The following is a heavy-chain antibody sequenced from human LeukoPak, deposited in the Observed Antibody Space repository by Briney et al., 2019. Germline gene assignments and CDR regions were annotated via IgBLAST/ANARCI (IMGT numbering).Heavy chain of an antibody. D-gene: IGHD3-10*01. J-gene: IGHJ4*02. CDR1: GYTFTGYY. CDR2: INPNSGGT. Sequence: ASVKVSFKASGYTFTGYYIHWVRQAPGQGLEWMGWINPNSGGTNSAQKFQGRVTMTRDTSISTAYMELSTLRSDDTAVYYCASAYFASGVNPDYWGQGTLVTVSS. CDR3: ASAYFASGVNPDY. V-gene: IGHV1-2*02.